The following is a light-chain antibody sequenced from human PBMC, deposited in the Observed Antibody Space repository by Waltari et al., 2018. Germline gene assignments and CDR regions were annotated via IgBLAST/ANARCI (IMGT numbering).Light chain of an antibody. CDR2: YDS. V-gene: IGLV3-21*04. Sequence: SYVLTQPPSVSVAPGKTARITCGGNDIGRKTVHWYQQRPGRAPLLVIYYDSDRASGIPERLSGSKSGNTATLTISRVEVGDEADYYCQVWDRGAHWVFGGGTKLTVL. CDR3: QVWDRGAHWV. CDR1: DIGRKT. J-gene: IGLJ3*02.